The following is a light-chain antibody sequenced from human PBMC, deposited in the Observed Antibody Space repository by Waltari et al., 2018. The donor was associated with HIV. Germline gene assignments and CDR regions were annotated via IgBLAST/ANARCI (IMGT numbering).Light chain of an antibody. V-gene: IGKV3-20*01. Sequence: EIVLTQSPGTLSLSPGERATLSCRASQSVNNIYLAWYQQKPGQAPRLLISGASTRATGIPDRFSGSGSGTDFTLTISRLEPEDFALYYCHQYSSSPLTFGGGTKVEIK. CDR2: GAS. CDR3: HQYSSSPLT. J-gene: IGKJ4*01. CDR1: QSVNNIY.